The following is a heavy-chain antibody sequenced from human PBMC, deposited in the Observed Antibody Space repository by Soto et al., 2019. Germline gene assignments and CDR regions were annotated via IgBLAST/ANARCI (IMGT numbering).Heavy chain of an antibody. Sequence: ASVKVSCKASGYTFTSYGISWVRQAPGQGLEWMGWISAYNGNTSYAQKLQGRVTMTTDTSTSTAYMELRSLRSDDTAVYYCARVEDYDYVWGSYRPFDYWGQGTLVTVSS. D-gene: IGHD3-16*02. J-gene: IGHJ4*02. CDR2: ISAYNGNT. CDR1: GYTFTSYG. CDR3: ARVEDYDYVWGSYRPFDY. V-gene: IGHV1-18*04.